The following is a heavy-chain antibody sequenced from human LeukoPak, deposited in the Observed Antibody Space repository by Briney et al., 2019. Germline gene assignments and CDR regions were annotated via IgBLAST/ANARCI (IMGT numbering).Heavy chain of an antibody. CDR1: GYTFTGYY. CDR3: ASSRRDGYNMGEGFDY. Sequence: ASVKVSCKASGYTFTGYYMHWVRQAPGQGLELMGWINPNSGGTNYAQRFQGRVTMTRDTSISTAYMELSRLRSDDTAVYYCASSRRDGYNMGEGFDYWGQGTLVTVSS. CDR2: INPNSGGT. J-gene: IGHJ4*02. V-gene: IGHV1-2*02. D-gene: IGHD5-24*01.